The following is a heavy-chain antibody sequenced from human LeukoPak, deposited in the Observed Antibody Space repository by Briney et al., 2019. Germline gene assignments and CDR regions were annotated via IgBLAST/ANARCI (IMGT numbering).Heavy chain of an antibody. D-gene: IGHD3-10*01. J-gene: IGHJ6*03. CDR2: IYYSGTT. Sequence: SETLSLTCSVSGGSISSSNYYWGWIRQPPGQGLEWIGTIYYSGTTYYNSSLESRVTISEDTSRNQFSLTLRSLTAADTAVYYCARQISDYYYYYIDVWGKGTAATVSS. CDR1: GGSISSSNYY. V-gene: IGHV4-39*01. CDR3: ARQISDYYYYYIDV.